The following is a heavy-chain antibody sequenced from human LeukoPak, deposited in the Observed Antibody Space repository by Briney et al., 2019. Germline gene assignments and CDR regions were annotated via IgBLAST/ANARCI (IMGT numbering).Heavy chain of an antibody. Sequence: PSETLSPTCTVSGGSISSYYWSWIRQPPGKGLEWIGYIYYSGSTNYNPSLKSRVTISVDTSKNQFSLKLSSVTAADTAVYYCARGDYYYYYGMDVWGQRTTVTVSS. CDR3: ARGDYYYYYGMDV. V-gene: IGHV4-59*01. CDR1: GGSISSYY. CDR2: IYYSGST. J-gene: IGHJ6*02.